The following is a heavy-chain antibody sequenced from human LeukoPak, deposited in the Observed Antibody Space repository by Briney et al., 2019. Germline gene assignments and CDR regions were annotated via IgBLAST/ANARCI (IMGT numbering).Heavy chain of an antibody. Sequence: GGSLRLSCAASGFTFSIYWMSWVRQGPGKGLEWVANINQDGSQKFYVDSVKGRFTISRDNAKNSLYLQMNSLRDEDTAVYYCARGGEGDILTGLVFDYWGQGTLVTVSS. J-gene: IGHJ4*02. CDR1: GFTFSIYW. V-gene: IGHV3-7*02. CDR3: ARGGEGDILTGLVFDY. CDR2: INQDGSQK. D-gene: IGHD3-9*01.